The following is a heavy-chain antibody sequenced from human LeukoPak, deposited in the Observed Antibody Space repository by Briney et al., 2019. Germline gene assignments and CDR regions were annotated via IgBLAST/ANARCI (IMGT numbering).Heavy chain of an antibody. D-gene: IGHD3-22*01. CDR1: GFTFNNYA. CDR3: ALYYYGTTGYFDF. Sequence: GGSLRLSCAASGFTFNNYAMSWVRQAPGTGLEWVSTISSGATTTYYADPVKGRFSVSRDNSKNTLHLQANSLRVEDTAVYYCALYYYGTTGYFDFWGQGTLVTVSS. V-gene: IGHV3-23*01. CDR2: ISSGATTT. J-gene: IGHJ4*02.